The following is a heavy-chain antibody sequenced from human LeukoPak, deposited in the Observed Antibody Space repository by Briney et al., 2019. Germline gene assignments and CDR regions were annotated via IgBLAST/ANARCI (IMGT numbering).Heavy chain of an antibody. J-gene: IGHJ6*02. CDR1: GGSFSGYY. Sequence: SETLSLTCAVYGGSFSGYYWSCIRQPPGKGLEWIGEINHSGSTNYNPSLKSRVTISVDTSKNQFSLKLSSVTAADTAVYYCARGYYYDSSGYYTAYYYYYGMDVWGQGTTVTVSS. D-gene: IGHD3-22*01. CDR2: INHSGST. CDR3: ARGYYYDSSGYYTAYYYYYGMDV. V-gene: IGHV4-34*01.